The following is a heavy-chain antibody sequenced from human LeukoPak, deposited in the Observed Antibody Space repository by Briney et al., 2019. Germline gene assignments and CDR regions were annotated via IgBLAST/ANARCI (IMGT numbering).Heavy chain of an antibody. Sequence: PWGSLRLSCAASGFIFSSSWMSWVRQAPGKGLEWVATIKTDGSEKSHVDSVSGRFTISRDNTKDSLFLQMKSLRVDDTAVYYCVRGGTYWTVSWGQGTLVTASS. J-gene: IGHJ5*01. V-gene: IGHV3-7*01. CDR3: VRGGTYWTVS. CDR2: IKTDGSEK. CDR1: GFIFSSSW.